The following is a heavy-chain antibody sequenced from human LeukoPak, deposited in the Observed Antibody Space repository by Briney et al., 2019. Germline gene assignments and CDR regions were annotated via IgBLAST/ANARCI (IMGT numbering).Heavy chain of an antibody. CDR1: GYSISSGYY. V-gene: IGHV4-38-2*01. CDR2: IYHSGST. D-gene: IGHD6-19*01. CDR3: ARVEYSSGWYFDY. J-gene: IGHJ4*02. Sequence: KPSETLSLTCAVSGYSISSGYYWGWIRQPLGKGLEWIGSIYHSGSTYYNPSLKSRVTISVDTSKNQFSLKLSSVTAADTAVYYCARVEYSSGWYFDYWGQGTLVTVSS.